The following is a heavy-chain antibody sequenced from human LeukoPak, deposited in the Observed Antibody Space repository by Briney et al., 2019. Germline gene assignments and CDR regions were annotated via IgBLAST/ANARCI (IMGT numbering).Heavy chain of an antibody. V-gene: IGHV3-30*18. Sequence: GGSLRLSCAASGFTFSSYGMHWVRQAPGKGLEWVAVISYDGSNKYYADSVKGRFTISRDNSKNTLYLQMSSLRAEDTAVYYCAKADSSGYYYENWFDPWGQGTLVTVSS. CDR3: AKADSSGYYYENWFDP. CDR1: GFTFSSYG. D-gene: IGHD3-22*01. CDR2: ISYDGSNK. J-gene: IGHJ5*02.